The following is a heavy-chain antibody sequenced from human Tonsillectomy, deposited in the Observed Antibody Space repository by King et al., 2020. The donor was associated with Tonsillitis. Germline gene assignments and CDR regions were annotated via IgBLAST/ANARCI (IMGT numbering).Heavy chain of an antibody. CDR2: ISGTRVTT. Sequence: QLVQSGGGLVQPGGSLRVSCAASGFTFSSYAISWVRQAPGKGLEWVSGISGTRVTTNYADAVKGRFTISRDNSKNTLYLQMNSLRAEDTAVYYCAKGDMGYYYYGMDVWGQGTTVTVSS. J-gene: IGHJ6*02. CDR3: AKGDMGYYYYGMDV. D-gene: IGHD3-16*01. V-gene: IGHV3-23*04. CDR1: GFTFSSYA.